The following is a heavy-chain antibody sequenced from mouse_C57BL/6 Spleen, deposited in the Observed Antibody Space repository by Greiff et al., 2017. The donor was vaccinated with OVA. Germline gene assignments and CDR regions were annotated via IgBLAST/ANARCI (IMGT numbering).Heavy chain of an antibody. Sequence: QVQLQQSGTELVKPGASVKLSCKASGYTFTSYWMHWVKQRPGQGLEWIGNINPSNGGTNYNEKFKSKATLTVDKSSSPAYMQLSSLTSEDSAVYYCAREGRATDFDYWGQGTTLTVSS. CDR2: INPSNGGT. CDR3: AREGRATDFDY. CDR1: GYTFTSYW. V-gene: IGHV1-53*01. D-gene: IGHD1-1*01. J-gene: IGHJ2*01.